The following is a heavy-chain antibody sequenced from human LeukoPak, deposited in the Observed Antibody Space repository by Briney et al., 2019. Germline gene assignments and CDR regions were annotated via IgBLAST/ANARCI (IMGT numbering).Heavy chain of an antibody. J-gene: IGHJ4*02. CDR2: ISSSGSTI. CDR1: GFTFSDYY. V-gene: IGHV3-11*01. D-gene: IGHD3-22*01. Sequence: GGSLRLSCAASGFTFSDYYMSWIRQAPGKGLEWVSYISSSGSTIYYADSMKGRFTISRDNAKNSLYLQMNSLRAEDTAVYYCARDHSESQYYYDSSGCSYYFDYWGQGTLVTVSS. CDR3: ARDHSESQYYYDSSGCSYYFDY.